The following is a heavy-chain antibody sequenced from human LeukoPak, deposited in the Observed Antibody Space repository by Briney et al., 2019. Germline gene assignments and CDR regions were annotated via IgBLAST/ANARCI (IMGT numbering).Heavy chain of an antibody. Sequence: GESLQISCKGSGYRFITNWLGWVRQLPGKGLEWMGVIFPGDSETRYSPSLQGLVTISADKSINTAYLQWSSLKASDTAMYYCARRPAYSNTDAFDVWGQGTMVSVSS. CDR3: ARRPAYSNTDAFDV. V-gene: IGHV5-51*01. J-gene: IGHJ3*01. CDR1: GYRFITNW. CDR2: IFPGDSET. D-gene: IGHD5-12*01.